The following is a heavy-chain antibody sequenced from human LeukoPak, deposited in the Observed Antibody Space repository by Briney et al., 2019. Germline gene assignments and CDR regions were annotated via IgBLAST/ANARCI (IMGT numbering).Heavy chain of an antibody. D-gene: IGHD5/OR15-5a*01. CDR3: AKDSLRLPFDY. V-gene: IGHV3-23*03. J-gene: IGHJ4*02. CDR2: IFSGGSP. Sequence: GGSLRLSCAPSGFTFNTYSMNWVRQPPGKGREWVAVIFSGGSPYYADSVKGRFTISRDNPKNTLHLQMNSLRAEDTAVYYCAKDSLRLPFDYWGQGTLVTVSS. CDR1: GFTFNTYS.